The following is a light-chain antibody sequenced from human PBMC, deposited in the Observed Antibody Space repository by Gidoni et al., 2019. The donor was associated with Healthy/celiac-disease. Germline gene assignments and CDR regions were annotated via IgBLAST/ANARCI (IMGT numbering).Light chain of an antibody. CDR1: QGISSY. J-gene: IGKJ4*01. V-gene: IGKV1-9*01. Sequence: DIQLTQSPSFLSASVRDRVTITCRASQGISSYLAWYQQKPGKAPKLLIYAASTFQSGVPSRFSGSGSGTEFTLTISSLQPGDFATYYCQQLNSYPPRLTFGGGTKVEIK. CDR2: AAS. CDR3: QQLNSYPPRLT.